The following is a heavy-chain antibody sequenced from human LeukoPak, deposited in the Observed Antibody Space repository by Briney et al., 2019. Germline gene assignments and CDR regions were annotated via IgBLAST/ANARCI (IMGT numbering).Heavy chain of an antibody. CDR2: ITSSATTI. CDR1: GFSFSDYY. V-gene: IGHV3-11*01. D-gene: IGHD2-15*01. CDR3: ARARWSVVMAAATYFDY. Sequence: GGSLRLSCAASGFSFSDYYMSWIRQAPGKGLEWISYITSSATTIYYADSVKGRFTISRDNAKNSLYLQMNSLRAEDTAVYYCARARWSVVMAAATYFDYWGQGTLVTVSS. J-gene: IGHJ4*02.